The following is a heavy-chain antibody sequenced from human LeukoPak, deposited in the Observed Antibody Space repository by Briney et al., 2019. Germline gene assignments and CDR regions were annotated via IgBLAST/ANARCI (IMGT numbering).Heavy chain of an antibody. CDR2: IYTSGST. D-gene: IGHD1-26*01. V-gene: IGHV4-4*09. CDR1: GGSISSYY. CDR3: ARAISGSYYYFDY. J-gene: IGHJ4*02. Sequence: SETLSLTCTVSGGSISSYYWSWIRQPPGKGLEWIGYIYTSGSTNYNPSLKSRVTISVDTSKNQFSLKLSSVTAADTAVYYCARAISGSYYYFDYWGQGTLVTVSS.